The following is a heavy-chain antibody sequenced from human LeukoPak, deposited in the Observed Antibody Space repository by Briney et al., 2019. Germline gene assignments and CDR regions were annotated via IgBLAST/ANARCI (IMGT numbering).Heavy chain of an antibody. CDR2: IYHSGST. D-gene: IGHD6-13*01. CDR1: GGSISGSNW. CDR3: ARLTYSSSWYFDY. Sequence: PSGTLSLTCAVSGGSISGSNWWSWVRQPPGKGLEWIGEIYHSGSTNYNPSLKSRVTISVDKSKNQFSLKLSSVTAADTAVYYCARLTYSSSWYFDYWGQGTLVTVSS. V-gene: IGHV4-4*02. J-gene: IGHJ4*02.